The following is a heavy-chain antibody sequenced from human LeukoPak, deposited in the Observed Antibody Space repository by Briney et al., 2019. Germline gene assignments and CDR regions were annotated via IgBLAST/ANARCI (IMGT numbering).Heavy chain of an antibody. Sequence: SETLSLTCTVSGGSISPYYWGWIRQPPGKGLEWIGFIYYSGTTNYNPSLKSRVTISVDTSKNQFSLKMISMTAADTAVYYCARDLKIGYNSGWYSFDYWGQGILVTVSS. CDR2: IYYSGTT. V-gene: IGHV4-59*01. D-gene: IGHD6-19*01. CDR3: ARDLKIGYNSGWYSFDY. J-gene: IGHJ4*02. CDR1: GGSISPYY.